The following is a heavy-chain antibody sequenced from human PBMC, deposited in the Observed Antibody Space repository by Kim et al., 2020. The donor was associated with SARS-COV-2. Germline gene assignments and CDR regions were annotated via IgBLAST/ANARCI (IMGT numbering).Heavy chain of an antibody. V-gene: IGHV3-9*01. Sequence: GGSLRRSCAASGFTFGDYAMHWVRQAPGKGLEWVSGISWNSGSICYADSAKGRFTISRDNAKNSLYLQMNSLRAEDTALYYCAKAHGAAGTEEGYYFDYWGQGTLVTVSS. J-gene: IGHJ4*02. CDR2: ISWNSGSI. CDR1: GFTFGDYA. D-gene: IGHD1-1*01. CDR3: AKAHGAAGTEEGYYFDY.